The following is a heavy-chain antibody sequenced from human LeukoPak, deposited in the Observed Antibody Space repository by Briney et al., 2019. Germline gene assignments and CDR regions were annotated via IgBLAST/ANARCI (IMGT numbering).Heavy chain of an antibody. Sequence: GASVKVSCKASGGTFISYAISWVRQAPGQGLEWMGGIIPIFGTANYAQKFQGRVTITADESTSTAYMELSSLRSEDTAVYYCARDRDDQYYFDYWGQGTLVTVSS. D-gene: IGHD3-10*01. V-gene: IGHV1-69*13. CDR2: IIPIFGTA. J-gene: IGHJ4*02. CDR1: GGTFISYA. CDR3: ARDRDDQYYFDY.